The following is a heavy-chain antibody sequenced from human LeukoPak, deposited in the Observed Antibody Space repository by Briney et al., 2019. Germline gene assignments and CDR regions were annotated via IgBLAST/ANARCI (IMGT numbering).Heavy chain of an antibody. CDR3: ARTFLGYGSGNYINF. CDR1: GGSFSGYY. V-gene: IGHV4-34*01. D-gene: IGHD3-10*01. CDR2: INHSGNT. Sequence: SETLSLTCAVYGGSFSGYYWNWIRLPPGKGLEWIGEINHSGNTNYNPSLKSRVIISVDTSKNQFSLKLSSVTAADTAVYYCARTFLGYGSGNYINFWGQGTLVTVSS. J-gene: IGHJ4*02.